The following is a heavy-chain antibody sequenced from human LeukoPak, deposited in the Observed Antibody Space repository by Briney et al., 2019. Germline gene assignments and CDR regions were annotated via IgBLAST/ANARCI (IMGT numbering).Heavy chain of an antibody. CDR2: IGSDGDII. D-gene: IGHD3-22*01. J-gene: IGHJ4*02. CDR1: GCTFSDYY. CDR3: ASTGYYESSGHYYDY. V-gene: IGHV3-11*01. Sequence: GGSLRLSCAASGCTFSDYYMNWIRQAPGKGLEWVSYIGSDGDIIYYADSVKGRFTISRDNAKNSLYLQMNSLRAEDTAVYYCASTGYYESSGHYYDYWGQGTLVTVFS.